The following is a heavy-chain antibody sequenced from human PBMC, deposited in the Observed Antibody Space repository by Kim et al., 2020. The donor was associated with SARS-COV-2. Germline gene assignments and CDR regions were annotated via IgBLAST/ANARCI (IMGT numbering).Heavy chain of an antibody. CDR3: AFWGVEYYDYGMDV. CDR2: IYHSGST. V-gene: IGHV4-4*02. CDR1: GGSISSSNW. Sequence: SETLSLTCAVSGGSISSSNWWSWVRQPPGKGLEWIGEIYHSGSTNYNPSLKSRVTMSVDKSKNQFSLKLSSVTAADTAVYFCAFWGVEYYDYGMDVWGQGTTVTVSS. J-gene: IGHJ6*02. D-gene: IGHD3-16*01.